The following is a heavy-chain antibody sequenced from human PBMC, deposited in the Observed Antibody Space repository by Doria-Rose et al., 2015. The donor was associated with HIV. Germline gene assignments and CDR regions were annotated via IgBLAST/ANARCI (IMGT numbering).Heavy chain of an antibody. CDR3: ARGGLSSTWYYFDY. CDR2: INPSAGST. Sequence: GVINPSAGSTSSAQKFQGRVTMTWDASTSTVYMELSSLRSEDTAVYYCARGGLSSTWYYFDYWGQGTLVTVSS. J-gene: IGHJ4*02. D-gene: IGHD6-13*01. V-gene: IGHV1-46*01.